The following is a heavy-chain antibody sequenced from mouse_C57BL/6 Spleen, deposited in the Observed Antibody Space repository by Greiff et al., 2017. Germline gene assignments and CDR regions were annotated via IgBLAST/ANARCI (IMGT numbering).Heavy chain of an antibody. D-gene: IGHD1-1*01. CDR1: GYTFTSYT. J-gene: IGHJ2*01. CDR3: ARWDYGSPFDY. CDR2: INPSSGYT. V-gene: IGHV1-4*01. Sequence: VQLQQSGAELARPGASVKMSCKASGYTFTSYTMHWVKQRPGQGLEWIGYINPSSGYTKYNQKFKDKATLTADKSSSTAYMQLSSLTSEDSAVYYCARWDYGSPFDYWGQGTTLTVSS.